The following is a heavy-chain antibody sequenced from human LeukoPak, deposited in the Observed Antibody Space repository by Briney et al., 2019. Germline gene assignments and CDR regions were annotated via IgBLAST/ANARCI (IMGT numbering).Heavy chain of an antibody. V-gene: IGHV3-23*01. Sequence: GGSLRLSCAASGFTLSTYAMSWVRQTPGKGLEWVAATSSSDAGAYHADSVRGRFTISRDNSKNTLYLQINSLRAEDTAVYYCAKGVRSGPYFNWFDPWGQGTLVTVSS. CDR1: GFTLSTYA. D-gene: IGHD6-19*01. CDR3: AKGVRSGPYFNWFDP. CDR2: TSSSDAGA. J-gene: IGHJ5*02.